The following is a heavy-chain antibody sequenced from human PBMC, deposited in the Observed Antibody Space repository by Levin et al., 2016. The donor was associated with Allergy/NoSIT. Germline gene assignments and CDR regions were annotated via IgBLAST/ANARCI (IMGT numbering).Heavy chain of an antibody. V-gene: IGHV3-7*05. CDR2: IKQDGSEK. CDR1: GFTVSSKY. J-gene: IGHJ6*02. D-gene: IGHD3-9*01. CDR3: ASSYYDILTGLNYYYYGMDV. Sequence: GGSLRLSCAASGFTVSSKYMSWVRQAPGKGLEWVANIKQDGSEKYYVDSVKGRFTISRDNAKNSVYLQMNSLRAEDTAVYYCASSYYDILTGLNYYYYGMDVWGQGTTVTVSS.